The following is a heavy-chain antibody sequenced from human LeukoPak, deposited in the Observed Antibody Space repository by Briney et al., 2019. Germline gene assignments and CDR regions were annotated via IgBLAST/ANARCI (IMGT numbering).Heavy chain of an antibody. CDR3: ARDLHSSSWYEPFDI. CDR2: IIPIFGTA. J-gene: IGHJ3*02. V-gene: IGHV1-69*05. CDR1: GGTFSSYA. Sequence: SVKVSCKASGGTFSSYAISWVRQAPGQGLEWMGGIIPIFGTANYAQKFQGRVTITTDESTSTAYMELSSLRSEDTAVYYCARDLHSSSWYEPFDIWAKGQWSPSLQ. D-gene: IGHD6-13*01.